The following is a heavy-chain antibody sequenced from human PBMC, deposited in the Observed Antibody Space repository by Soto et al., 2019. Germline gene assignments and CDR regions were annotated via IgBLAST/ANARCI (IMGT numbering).Heavy chain of an antibody. V-gene: IGHV4-59*01. CDR2: IYYSGST. D-gene: IGHD3-3*01. CDR1: GGSISSYY. Sequence: SETLSLTCTVSGGSISSYYWSWIRQPPGKGLEWIGYIYYSGSTNYNPSLKSRVTISVDTSKNQFSLKLSSVTAADTAVYYCARVGPSYYDFWSGYYSSENWFDPWGQGTLVTVSS. CDR3: ARVGPSYYDFWSGYYSSENWFDP. J-gene: IGHJ5*02.